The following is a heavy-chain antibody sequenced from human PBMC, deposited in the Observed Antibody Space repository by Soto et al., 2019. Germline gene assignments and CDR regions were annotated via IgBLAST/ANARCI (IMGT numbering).Heavy chain of an antibody. CDR1: GGSISSGGYY. Sequence: SETLSLTCTLSGGSISSGGYYWSWIRQHPGKGLEWIGYIYYSGSTYYNPSLKSRVTISVDTSKNQFSLKLSSVTAADTAVYYCARAGYYYDSSGYQPYFQHWGQGTLVTVSS. J-gene: IGHJ1*01. V-gene: IGHV4-31*03. CDR3: ARAGYYYDSSGYQPYFQH. CDR2: IYYSGST. D-gene: IGHD3-22*01.